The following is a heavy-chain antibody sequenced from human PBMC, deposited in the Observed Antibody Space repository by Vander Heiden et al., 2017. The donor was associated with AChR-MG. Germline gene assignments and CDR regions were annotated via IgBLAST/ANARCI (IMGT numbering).Heavy chain of an antibody. CDR3: AKDIGGIAAAGLDY. CDR2: ISWNSGSI. CDR1: GFTFDDYA. Sequence: EVQLVESGGGLVQPGRSLRLSCAASGFTFDDYAMHWVRQAPGKGLEWVSGISWNSGSIGYADSVKGRFTISRDNAKNSLYLQMNSLRAEDTALYYCAKDIGGIAAAGLDYWGHGTLVTVSS. J-gene: IGHJ4*01. V-gene: IGHV3-9*01. D-gene: IGHD6-13*01.